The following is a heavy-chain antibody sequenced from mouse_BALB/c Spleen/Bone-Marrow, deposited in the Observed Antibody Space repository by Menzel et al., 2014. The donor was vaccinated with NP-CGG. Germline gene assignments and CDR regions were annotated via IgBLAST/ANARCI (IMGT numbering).Heavy chain of an antibody. Sequence: VKLMDPGPGLVQPSQSLSITCTASGFSLTSYGVHWVRQSPGKGLEWLGVIWSGGSTDYNAAFISRLSISKHNSKSQVFFKMNSLQANDTAIYYCARNFGLAWFAYWGQGTLVTVSA. CDR1: GFSLTSYG. D-gene: IGHD4-1*01. CDR3: ARNFGLAWFAY. J-gene: IGHJ3*01. V-gene: IGHV2-2*02. CDR2: IWSGGST.